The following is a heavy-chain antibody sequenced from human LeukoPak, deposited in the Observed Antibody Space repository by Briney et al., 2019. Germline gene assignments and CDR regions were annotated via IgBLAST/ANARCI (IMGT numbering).Heavy chain of an antibody. Sequence: HTGGSLRLSCAASGVSVSSDYMSWVRQAPGKGLECVSLLYSGGSSHYTGSVKGRFTISRDKPKNMVFLQMNSLRAEDTAVYSCATDAVAPGSGGDFFDYWGQGTLVTVSS. J-gene: IGHJ4*02. V-gene: IGHV3-66*01. D-gene: IGHD3-10*01. CDR2: LYSGGSS. CDR3: ATDAVAPGSGGDFFDY. CDR1: GVSVSSDY.